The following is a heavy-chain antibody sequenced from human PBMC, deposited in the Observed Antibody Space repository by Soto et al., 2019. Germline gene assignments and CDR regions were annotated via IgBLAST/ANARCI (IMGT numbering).Heavy chain of an antibody. J-gene: IGHJ4*02. CDR3: AHLPWKQLWARTPVVY. D-gene: IGHD5-18*01. Sequence: SGPTLVNPTQTLTLTCTFSGFALSTSGVGVGWIRQPPGKALEWLGIIFWDDDKRYRPSLKSRVTITKDTSKNQLVLTMTNMDPVDTATYYCAHLPWKQLWARTPVVYCGQETPITVSS. V-gene: IGHV2-5*02. CDR2: IFWDDDK. CDR1: GFALSTSGVG.